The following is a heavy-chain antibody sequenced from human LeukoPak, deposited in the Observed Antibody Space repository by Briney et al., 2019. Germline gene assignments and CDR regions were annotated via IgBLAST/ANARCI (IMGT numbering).Heavy chain of an antibody. CDR3: ARAPSEIGGYYPEYFRH. CDR1: GFTFSTYW. D-gene: IGHD3-22*01. J-gene: IGHJ1*01. Sequence: GGSLRLSCAASGFTFSTYWMHWVRQAPGKGLVWVSRIKSDGSTNYADSVKGRFTISRDNAKNTVSLQMNSLRAEDTGVYYCARAPSEIGGYYPEYFRHWGQGTLVTVPS. V-gene: IGHV3-74*01. CDR2: IKSDGST.